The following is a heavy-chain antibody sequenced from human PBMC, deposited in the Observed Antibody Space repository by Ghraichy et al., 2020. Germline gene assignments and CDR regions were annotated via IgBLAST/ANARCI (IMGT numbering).Heavy chain of an antibody. D-gene: IGHD4-17*01. CDR2: IYYSGST. J-gene: IGHJ4*02. CDR1: GGSISSSSYY. V-gene: IGHV4-39*01. Sequence: SQTLSLTCTVSGGSISSSSYYWGWIRQPPGKGLEWIGSIYYSGSTYYNPSLKSRVTISVDTSKNQFSLKLSSVTAADTAVYYCASAEMTTVTTYFDYWGQGTLVTVSS. CDR3: ASAEMTTVTTYFDY.